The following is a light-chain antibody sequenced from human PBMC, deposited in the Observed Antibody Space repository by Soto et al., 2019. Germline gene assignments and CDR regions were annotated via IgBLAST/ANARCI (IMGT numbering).Light chain of an antibody. V-gene: IGKV2-28*01. J-gene: IGKJ4*01. Sequence: DIVMTQSPLSLPVTPGEPASISCRSSQSLVHTNGYSYLDWYLQKPGQSPQLLVYMGSSRASGVPDRFSGSGSGTDFTLKISRVEAEDAGVYYCMQALQTPFTFGGGTKVEIK. CDR1: QSLVHTNGYSY. CDR3: MQALQTPFT. CDR2: MGS.